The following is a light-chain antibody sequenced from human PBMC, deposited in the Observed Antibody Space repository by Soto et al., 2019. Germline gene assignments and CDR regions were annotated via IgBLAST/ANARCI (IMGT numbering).Light chain of an antibody. V-gene: IGKV3-15*01. Sequence: EIVMKQSPATLSVSPGERATLSCRASQSFGDNLAWYQQKPGQAYRLLIYGASTRATGIPARFSGSGSGTEFTLTISSRQSEDFAVYYCKQYNNWPPLTFGGGTKVEIK. CDR1: QSFGDN. J-gene: IGKJ4*01. CDR2: GAS. CDR3: KQYNNWPPLT.